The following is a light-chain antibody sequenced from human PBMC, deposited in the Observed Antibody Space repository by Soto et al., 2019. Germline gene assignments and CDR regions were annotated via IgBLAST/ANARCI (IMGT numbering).Light chain of an antibody. CDR1: QSINSY. V-gene: IGKV1-39*01. J-gene: IGKJ1*01. CDR2: AAS. Sequence: DIQLTQSPSSLSASVGDRVTVTCRASQSINSYLNWYQQEPGKAPKLLIYAASSLQSGVPSRFSVSGSGTDFTLTISSLQPEDFATYYCQQIYSTPRTFGQGTRVGIK. CDR3: QQIYSTPRT.